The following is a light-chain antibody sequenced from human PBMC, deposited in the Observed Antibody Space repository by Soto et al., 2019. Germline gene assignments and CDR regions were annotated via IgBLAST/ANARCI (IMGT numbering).Light chain of an antibody. CDR3: CSYAGTRVV. CDR2: EGS. V-gene: IGLV2-23*01. CDR1: SSDVGSYNL. Sequence: QSVLTQPASVSGSPGQSITISCTGTSSDVGSYNLVSWYQQHPGKAPKLMIYEGSTRPSGVSNRFSGSKSGNTASLTISGLQAEDEADYYCCSYAGTRVVFGGGTKLTVL. J-gene: IGLJ2*01.